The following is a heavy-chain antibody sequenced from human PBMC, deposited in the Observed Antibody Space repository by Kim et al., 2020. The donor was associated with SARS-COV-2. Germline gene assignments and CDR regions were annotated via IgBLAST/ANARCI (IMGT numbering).Heavy chain of an antibody. D-gene: IGHD6-19*01. Sequence: ADSVKGRFTISRDNSKNTLYLQMNSLGAEDTAVYYCAKVYSSGWQDAFDIWGQGTMVTVSS. V-gene: IGHV3-23*01. J-gene: IGHJ3*02. CDR3: AKVYSSGWQDAFDI.